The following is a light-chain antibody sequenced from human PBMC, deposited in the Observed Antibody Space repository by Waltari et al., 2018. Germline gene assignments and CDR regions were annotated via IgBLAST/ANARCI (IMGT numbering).Light chain of an antibody. CDR1: QSIRSY. V-gene: IGKV1-5*03. CDR2: QAS. J-gene: IGKJ1*01. CDR3: QHYDSFPWT. Sequence: DIQMTQSPSTLSAFVGDRVTITCRASQSIRSYLAWYQQRPGEAPKLLIYQASSLESGVASRFSGGGSGTEFTLTITSLQPDDFATYYCQHYDSFPWTFGQWTKVEIK.